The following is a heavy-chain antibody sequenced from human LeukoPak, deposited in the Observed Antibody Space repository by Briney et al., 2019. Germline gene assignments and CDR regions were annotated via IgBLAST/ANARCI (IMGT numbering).Heavy chain of an antibody. V-gene: IGHV3-23*01. Sequence: QPGGSLRLSCAASGFTFSSYAMNWVRQAPGKGLEWVSAVRGSDAGTSYADSVKGRFTISGDNSKNTLYLQMNSLRAEDTAVYYCAKNRGGSYYSGSDYWGQGTLVTVSS. D-gene: IGHD1-26*01. CDR3: AKNRGGSYYSGSDY. CDR1: GFTFSSYA. J-gene: IGHJ4*02. CDR2: VRGSDAGT.